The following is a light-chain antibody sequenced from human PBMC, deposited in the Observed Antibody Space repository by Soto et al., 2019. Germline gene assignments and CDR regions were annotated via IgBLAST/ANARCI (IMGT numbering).Light chain of an antibody. CDR2: GAS. CDR1: QSVSSNY. CDR3: QQYGSSPWT. V-gene: IGKV3-20*01. J-gene: IGKJ1*01. Sequence: DIVLTQSPGTLSLSPRERATLSCRASQSVSSNYLAWYQQKPGQAPRPLIYGASSRATGIPDRFSGSGAGTDFTLTISRLESEDFAVYYCQQYGSSPWTFGQGTKVDIK.